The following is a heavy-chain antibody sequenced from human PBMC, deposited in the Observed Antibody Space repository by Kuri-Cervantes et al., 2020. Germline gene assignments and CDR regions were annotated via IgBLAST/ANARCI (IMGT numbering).Heavy chain of an antibody. CDR3: ARQGYSSSWTGYFDY. CDR1: GESISTYY. CDR2: IYYTGST. D-gene: IGHD6-13*01. J-gene: IGHJ4*02. V-gene: IGHV4-59*08. Sequence: SETLSLTCTVSGESISTYYWSWIRQPPGKGLEWIGYIYYTGSTNYNPSLESRVTISVDTSKNQFSLKLSSVTAADTAVYYCARQGYSSSWTGYFDYWGQGTLVTVSS.